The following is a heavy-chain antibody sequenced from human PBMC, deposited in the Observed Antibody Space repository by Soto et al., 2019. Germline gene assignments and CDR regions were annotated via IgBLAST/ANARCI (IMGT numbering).Heavy chain of an antibody. V-gene: IGHV3-23*01. CDR3: IRFSRSLSWYFDL. J-gene: IGHJ2*01. Sequence: GGSLRLSCAASGCTFSSYAMSWVRQAPGKGLEWVSAISGSGGSTYYADSVKGRFTISRDDSKNTAYLQMNSLKTEDTAVYYCIRFSRSLSWYFDLWGRGTLVTVSS. D-gene: IGHD3-10*01. CDR2: ISGSGGST. CDR1: GCTFSSYA.